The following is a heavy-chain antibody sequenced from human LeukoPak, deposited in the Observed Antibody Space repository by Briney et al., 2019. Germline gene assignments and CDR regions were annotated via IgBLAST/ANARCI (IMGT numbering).Heavy chain of an antibody. Sequence: GGSLRLSCAASGFTFSTHAMHWVRQAPAKGLEWVAMIWFDGKNTHYVDSVKGRFTISRDNSKNTVDLRMNSLRAEDTAVYYCARGPVGGRSNWFDPWGQGTLVTVSS. CDR1: GFTFSTHA. CDR3: ARGPVGGRSNWFDP. D-gene: IGHD3-16*01. CDR2: IWFDGKNT. V-gene: IGHV3-33*01. J-gene: IGHJ5*02.